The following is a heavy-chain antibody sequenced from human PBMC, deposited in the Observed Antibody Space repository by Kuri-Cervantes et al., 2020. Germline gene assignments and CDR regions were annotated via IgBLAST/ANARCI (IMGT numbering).Heavy chain of an antibody. V-gene: IGHV3-9*01. CDR3: AKDLSGLGNPAFDI. J-gene: IGHJ3*02. Sequence: SLKISFAPSGFTFDDYAMHWVRQAPGKGLEWVSGISWNSGRIGYADSVRGRFTISRDNSKNSLYLQMNSLRAEDTALYYCAKDLSGLGNPAFDIWGQRTMVTVSS. CDR2: ISWNSGRI. D-gene: IGHD3-16*01. CDR1: GFTFDDYA.